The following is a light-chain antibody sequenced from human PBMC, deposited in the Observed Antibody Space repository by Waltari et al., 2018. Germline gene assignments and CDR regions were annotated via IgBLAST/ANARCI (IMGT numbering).Light chain of an antibody. CDR1: QSVTSSY. J-gene: IGKJ2*01. CDR2: GAS. CDR3: QPYGSSPYT. Sequence: EIVLTQSPGTLSLSPGERATLSCRASQSVTSSYLAWYQKKVGQAPRLLIYGASNRATGIPDRFSGSGSGTDFTLTINRLEPEDFAVYYCQPYGSSPYTFGQGTKLESK. V-gene: IGKV3-20*01.